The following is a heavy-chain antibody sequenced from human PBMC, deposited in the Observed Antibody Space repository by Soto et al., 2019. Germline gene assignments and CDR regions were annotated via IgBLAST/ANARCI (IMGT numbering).Heavy chain of an antibody. J-gene: IGHJ4*02. CDR3: ARDLGYYDSSGYFDY. D-gene: IGHD3-22*01. Sequence: PWGSLRLSCAVSGFIFIDYYMIFIRHSPFKWLEWVSYISSRGDIIYYADSVKGRFTISRDNAKNSLYLQMNSLRAEDTAVYYCARDLGYYDSSGYFDYWGQGTLVTVSS. V-gene: IGHV3-11*01. CDR1: GFIFIDYY. CDR2: ISSRGDII.